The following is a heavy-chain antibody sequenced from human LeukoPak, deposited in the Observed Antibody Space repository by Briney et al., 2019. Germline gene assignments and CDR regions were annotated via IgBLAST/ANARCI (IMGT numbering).Heavy chain of an antibody. CDR2: IIPIFGTA. D-gene: IGHD6-6*01. V-gene: IGHV1-69*13. CDR3: ARGERSSFNLDY. J-gene: IGHJ4*02. CDR1: GGTFSSYA. Sequence: ASVKVSCKASGGTFSSYAISWVRQAPGQGLEWMGGIIPIFGTANYAQKFQGRVTITADESTSTAYMELSSLRSEDTAVYYCARGERSSFNLDYWGQGTLVTVS.